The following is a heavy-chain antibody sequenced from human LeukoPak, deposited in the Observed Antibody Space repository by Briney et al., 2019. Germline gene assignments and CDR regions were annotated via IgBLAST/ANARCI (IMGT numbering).Heavy chain of an antibody. D-gene: IGHD3-3*01. CDR3: ARYYDFWSGYWSTDYYYYMDV. CDR1: GFTFSSYS. CDR2: ISSSSSTI. V-gene: IGHV3-48*01. J-gene: IGHJ6*03. Sequence: GGSLRLSCAASGFTFSSYSMNWVRQAPGKGLEWVSYISSSSSTIYYADSVKGRFTISRDNAKNSPYLQMNSLRAEDTAVYYCARYYDFWSGYWSTDYYYYMDVWGKGTTVTVSS.